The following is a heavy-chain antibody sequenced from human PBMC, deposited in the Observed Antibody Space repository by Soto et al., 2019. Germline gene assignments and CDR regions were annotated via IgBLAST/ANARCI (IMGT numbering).Heavy chain of an antibody. V-gene: IGHV4-59*11. Sequence: QVRLQESGPGLVRPSETLSLTCTVSGGSINSLYWSWVRQSPGKGLEWMGYIFYDGSTNYNPSLKSRLTISVDTSKNQFSLKLSSVTAADAAVYYCARTTYGSAWYGFFFDFWGQGTLVTVAS. D-gene: IGHD6-19*01. CDR2: IFYDGST. J-gene: IGHJ4*02. CDR3: ARTTYGSAWYGFFFDF. CDR1: GGSINSLY.